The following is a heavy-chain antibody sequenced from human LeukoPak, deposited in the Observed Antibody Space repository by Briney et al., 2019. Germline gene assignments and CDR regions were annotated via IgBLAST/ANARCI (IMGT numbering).Heavy chain of an antibody. Sequence: KTGGSLRLSCAPSGFTVSSNYLSWVRQAPGKGLEWVSVIYSGGSTYYAESVKGRFTISRDNSKNTLYLQMNSPRAEDTAVYYCARGGGAFCGGDCHRNFDYWGQGTLVTVSS. D-gene: IGHD2-21*02. V-gene: IGHV3-53*01. CDR1: GFTVSSNY. CDR2: IYSGGST. CDR3: ARGGGAFCGGDCHRNFDY. J-gene: IGHJ4*02.